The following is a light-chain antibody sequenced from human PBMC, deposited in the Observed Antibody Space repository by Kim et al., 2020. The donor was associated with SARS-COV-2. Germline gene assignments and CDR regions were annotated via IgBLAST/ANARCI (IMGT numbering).Light chain of an antibody. V-gene: IGKV1-39*01. CDR2: TAS. Sequence: DIQMTQSPSSLSASVGDRVTITCRASQDISRYLNWYQLKPGKAPKLLIYTASSLQSGVPSRFSGSGSGTDFTLTISNLQPEDFATYYCQQSYSTPRWTFGQGTKVDIK. CDR3: QQSYSTPRWT. CDR1: QDISRY. J-gene: IGKJ1*01.